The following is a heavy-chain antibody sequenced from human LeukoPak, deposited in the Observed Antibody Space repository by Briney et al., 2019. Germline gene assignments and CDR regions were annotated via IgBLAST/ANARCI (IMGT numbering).Heavy chain of an antibody. CDR3: ARHRDYCYYHMDV. CDR1: GGSISSSSYY. V-gene: IGHV4-39*01. CDR2: TYYSGST. J-gene: IGHJ6*03. Sequence: SETLSLTCTVSGGSISSSSYYWGWIRQPPGKGLEWIGSTYYSGSTYYNPSLKSRVTISVDTSKNQFSLRLSPVTAADTAVYYCARHRDYCYYHMDVWGKGTTVTVSS.